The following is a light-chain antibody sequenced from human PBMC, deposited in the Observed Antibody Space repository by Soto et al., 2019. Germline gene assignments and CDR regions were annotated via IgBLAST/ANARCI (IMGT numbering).Light chain of an antibody. J-gene: IGKJ5*01. CDR2: DAS. V-gene: IGKV3-11*01. Sequence: EIVLTQSPATLSLSPGERATLSCSSSQSVSSYLAWYQQKPGQAPRLFIYDASSRATGIPARFSGSGSGTDFTLTISSLEPEDFAVYYCQQRSKWPITFGQGTRLEIK. CDR3: QQRSKWPIT. CDR1: QSVSSY.